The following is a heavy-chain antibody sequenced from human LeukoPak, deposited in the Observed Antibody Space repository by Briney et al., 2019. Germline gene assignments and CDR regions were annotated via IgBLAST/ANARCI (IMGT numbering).Heavy chain of an antibody. D-gene: IGHD1-1*01. CDR3: ARGRPNWNWLAFVPTPYDY. CDR1: GFTFSSYA. V-gene: IGHV3-23*01. J-gene: IGHJ4*02. CDR2: ISGSGGST. Sequence: PGGSLRLSCAASGFTFSSYAMSWVRQAPGKGLEWVSAISGSGGSTYYADSVKGRFTISRDNSKNTLYLQMNSLRAEDTAVYYCARGRPNWNWLAFVPTPYDYWGQGTLVTVSS.